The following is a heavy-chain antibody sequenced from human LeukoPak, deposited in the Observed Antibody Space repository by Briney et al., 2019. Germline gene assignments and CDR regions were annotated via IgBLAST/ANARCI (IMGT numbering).Heavy chain of an antibody. J-gene: IGHJ4*02. CDR3: ARSSGGSCYED. CDR1: GYSISSGYY. Sequence: SETLSLTCTVSGYSISSGYYWGWIRPPPGKGLEWIGSIYHSGSTYYNPSLKSRVTISVDTSKNQFSLKLSSVTAADTAVYYCARSSGGSCYEDWGQGTLVTVSS. V-gene: IGHV4-38-2*02. D-gene: IGHD2-15*01. CDR2: IYHSGST.